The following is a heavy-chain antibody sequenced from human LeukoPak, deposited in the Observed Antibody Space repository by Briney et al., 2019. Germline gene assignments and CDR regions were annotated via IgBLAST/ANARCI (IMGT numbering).Heavy chain of an antibody. CDR1: GFTFSGSS. Sequence: PGGSLRLSCAASGFTFSGSSMHWVRQASGKGLEWVGRIRSKANTYATSYAASAKGRFTISRDDSKNTAYLQMNSLKTEDTAVYYCARDGAPYGDFWSGYNPYNWFDPWGQGTLVTVSS. J-gene: IGHJ5*02. CDR3: ARDGAPYGDFWSGYNPYNWFDP. V-gene: IGHV3-73*01. CDR2: IRSKANTYAT. D-gene: IGHD3-3*01.